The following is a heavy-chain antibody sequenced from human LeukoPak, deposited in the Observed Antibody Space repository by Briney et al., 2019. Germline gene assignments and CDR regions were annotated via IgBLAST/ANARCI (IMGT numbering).Heavy chain of an antibody. CDR1: GFTFSDFY. CDR2: MSSSGGTR. J-gene: IGHJ4*02. Sequence: GGSLRLSCAASGFTFSDFYMTWIRQAPGKGLEWVSYMSSSGGTRYYTDSVKGRFTISRDNAKNSLYLQMNSLRAEDTAVYYCARVFYYDSSGYYGFGYWGQGTLVTVSS. D-gene: IGHD3-22*01. V-gene: IGHV3-11*01. CDR3: ARVFYYDSSGYYGFGY.